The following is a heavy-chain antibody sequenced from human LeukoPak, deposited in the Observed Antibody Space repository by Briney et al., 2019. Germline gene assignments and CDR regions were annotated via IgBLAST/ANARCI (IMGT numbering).Heavy chain of an antibody. V-gene: IGHV1-69*13. D-gene: IGHD3-10*01. CDR1: GYTFTSYG. J-gene: IGHJ4*02. Sequence: SVKVSCKASGYTFTSYGISWVRQAPGQGLEWMGGIIPIFGTANYARKFQGRVTITADESTSTAYMELSSLRSEDTAVYYCARSGSGSYYNGIDYWGQGTLVTVSS. CDR3: ARSGSGSYYNGIDY. CDR2: IIPIFGTA.